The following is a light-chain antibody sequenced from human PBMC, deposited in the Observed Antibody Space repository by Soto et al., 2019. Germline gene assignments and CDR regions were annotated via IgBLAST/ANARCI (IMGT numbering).Light chain of an antibody. CDR3: MQATHWPWT. CDR1: QTVVHTDGNTY. V-gene: IGKV2-30*02. J-gene: IGKJ1*01. CDR2: KVS. Sequence: DVVMTQSPLSLPVTLGQPASISWTSIQTVVHTDGNTYLSWFQQRPGQSPRRVIYKVSDWDSGVPDRFSGSGSGTYFTLKISRVEAEDVGVYYCMQATHWPWTFGQGTKVDIK.